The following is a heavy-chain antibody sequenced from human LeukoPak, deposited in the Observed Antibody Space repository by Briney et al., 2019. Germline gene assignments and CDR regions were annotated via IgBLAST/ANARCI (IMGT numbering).Heavy chain of an antibody. Sequence: GGSLRLSCAASGFTFRDYTMNCVRQAPGKGLEWVSAISKSSTYIKYADSVKGRFTVSRDNAKNSLFLQMNSLRVEDTAVYYCAREVVIVVEPAANTIDYWGQGTRVTVSS. CDR3: AREVVIVVEPAANTIDY. J-gene: IGHJ4*02. D-gene: IGHD2-2*01. CDR2: ISKSSTYI. CDR1: GFTFRDYT. V-gene: IGHV3-21*01.